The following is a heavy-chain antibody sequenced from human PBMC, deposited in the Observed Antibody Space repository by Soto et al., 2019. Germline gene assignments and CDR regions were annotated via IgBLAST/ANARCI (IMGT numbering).Heavy chain of an antibody. D-gene: IGHD5-12*01. CDR2: IYYSGST. CDR3: ARRRGDGYRPFDY. CDR1: GGSISSSSYY. J-gene: IGHJ4*02. Sequence: SETLSLTCTVSGGSISSSSYYWGWIRQPPGKGLEWIGSIYYSGSTYYNPSLKSRITISVDTSKNQFSLKLSSVTAAATAVYYCARRRGDGYRPFDYWGQGTLVTVSS. V-gene: IGHV4-39*01.